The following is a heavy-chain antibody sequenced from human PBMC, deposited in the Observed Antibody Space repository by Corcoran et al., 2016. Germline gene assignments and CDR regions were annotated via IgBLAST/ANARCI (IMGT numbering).Heavy chain of an antibody. D-gene: IGHD5-18*01. CDR1: GFTFSSYS. V-gene: IGHV3-21*01. CDR3: ARDGQRGYSYGGVDY. J-gene: IGHJ4*02. CDR2: ISSSSSYI. Sequence: EVQLVESGGGLVKPGGSLRLSCAASGFTFSSYSMNWVRQAPGKGLEWVSSISSSSSYIYYADSVKSRFTISRDNAKNSLYLQMNSLRAEDTAVYYCARDGQRGYSYGGVDYWGQGTLVTVSS.